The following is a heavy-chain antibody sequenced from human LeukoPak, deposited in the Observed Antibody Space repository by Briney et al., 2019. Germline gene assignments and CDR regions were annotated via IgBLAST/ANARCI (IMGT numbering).Heavy chain of an antibody. J-gene: IGHJ5*02. CDR3: ARSGFGSGISFDL. CDR1: GYTFTSYY. Sequence: GASVKVSCKASGYTFTSYYMHWVRQAPGQGLEWMGWMNPNSGDTGYPQKFQGRVTMTRDTSITTAYMELSSLRSEDTAVYYCARSGFGSGISFDLWGQGTLVTVSS. D-gene: IGHD3-10*01. V-gene: IGHV1-8*01. CDR2: MNPNSGDT.